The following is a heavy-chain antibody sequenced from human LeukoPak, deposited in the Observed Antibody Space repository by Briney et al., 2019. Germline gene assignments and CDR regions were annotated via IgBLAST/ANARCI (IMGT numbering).Heavy chain of an antibody. D-gene: IGHD6-13*01. Sequence: ASVKVSCKASGYTFTGYYMHWVRQAPGQGLEWMGWINPNSGGTNYAQKFQGRVTMTRDTSISTAYMELSRLRSDDTAVYYCARVFQGQDFSSSWYGPGEDWGQGTLVTVSS. CDR1: GYTFTGYY. J-gene: IGHJ4*02. CDR2: INPNSGGT. V-gene: IGHV1-2*02. CDR3: ARVFQGQDFSSSWYGPGED.